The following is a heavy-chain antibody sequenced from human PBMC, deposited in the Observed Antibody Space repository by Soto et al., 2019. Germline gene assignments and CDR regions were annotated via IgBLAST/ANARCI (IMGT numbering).Heavy chain of an antibody. CDR3: ARVFRGSGSYFPFDY. D-gene: IGHD3-10*01. Sequence: GGSLRLSCAASGFTFSDYYMSWIRQAPGKGLEWVSYISSSSSYTNYADSVKGRFTISRDNAKNSLYLQMNSLRAEDTAVYYCARVFRGSGSYFPFDYWGQGTLVTVSS. J-gene: IGHJ4*02. CDR2: ISSSSSYT. CDR1: GFTFSDYY. V-gene: IGHV3-11*06.